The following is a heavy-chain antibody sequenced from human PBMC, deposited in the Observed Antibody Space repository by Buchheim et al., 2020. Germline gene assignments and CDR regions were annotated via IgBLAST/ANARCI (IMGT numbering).Heavy chain of an antibody. J-gene: IGHJ5*02. CDR2: INHSGST. D-gene: IGHD5-18*01. V-gene: IGHV4-34*01. CDR1: GGSFSGYY. Sequence: QVQLQQWGAGLLKPSETLSLTCAVYGGSFSGYYWSWIRQPPGKGLGGIGEINHSGSTNYNPSLKSRVTLSVDTPKNQSCLKLSSVTAADTAVYYCARGIQLKASLLNWFDPWGQGTL. CDR3: ARGIQLKASLLNWFDP.